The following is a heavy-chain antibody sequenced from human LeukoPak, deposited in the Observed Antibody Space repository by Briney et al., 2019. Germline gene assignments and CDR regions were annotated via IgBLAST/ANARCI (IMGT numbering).Heavy chain of an antibody. D-gene: IGHD6-13*01. CDR1: GYTLTGYH. J-gene: IGHJ4*02. Sequence: ASVKVSCKASGYTLTGYHVQGVRQAPGQGLEGMGWINPMNGDTNYAQKFQGRVTMTRDTSINTAYMELRSLISDDTAVYYCARSMVAAAESDYWGQGTLVTVSS. V-gene: IGHV1-2*02. CDR3: ARSMVAAAESDY. CDR2: INPMNGDT.